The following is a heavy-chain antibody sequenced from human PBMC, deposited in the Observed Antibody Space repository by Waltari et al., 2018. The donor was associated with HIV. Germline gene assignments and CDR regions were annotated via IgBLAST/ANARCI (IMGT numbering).Heavy chain of an antibody. CDR2: VRAYNCNT. Sequence: QVQLVQSGAEVKKPGASVKVSCKASGYTFTSYGISWVRQAPGKGLEWMGWVRAYNCNTNYAQKLQGRVTMTTDTSTSTAYMELRSRRSDDTAVYYCARINCTSVSCYASLDYWGQGTLVTVSS. V-gene: IGHV1-18*01. CDR3: ARINCTSVSCYASLDY. J-gene: IGHJ4*02. D-gene: IGHD2-2*01. CDR1: GYTFTSYG.